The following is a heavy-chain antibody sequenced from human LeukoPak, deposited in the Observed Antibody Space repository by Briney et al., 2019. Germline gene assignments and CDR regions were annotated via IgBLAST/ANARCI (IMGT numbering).Heavy chain of an antibody. Sequence: SETLSLTCAVYGGSFSGYYWSWIRQPPGKGLELIGEINHSGSTNYNPSLKSRVTISVDTSKNQFSLKLSSVTAADTAVYYCALGDYYDSSGYYWDWFDPWGQGTLVTVSS. CDR3: ALGDYYDSSGYYWDWFDP. J-gene: IGHJ5*02. D-gene: IGHD3-22*01. CDR1: GGSFSGYY. V-gene: IGHV4-34*01. CDR2: INHSGST.